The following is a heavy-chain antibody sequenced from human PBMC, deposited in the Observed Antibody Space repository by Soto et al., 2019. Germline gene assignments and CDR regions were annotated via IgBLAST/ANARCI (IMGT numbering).Heavy chain of an antibody. Sequence: QVQLQESGPGLVKPSQTLSLTCTVSGGSISSGGYYWSWIRQHPGKGLERIGYNYYSGRTYYNPSLKSRVTISVEASKNRFSLKLSSVTAADTAVYYCARVNQGTTSIQYSCYYYMDVWGKGTTVTVSS. CDR2: NYYSGRT. V-gene: IGHV4-31*03. D-gene: IGHD2-21*02. CDR3: ARVNQGTTSIQYSCYYYMDV. J-gene: IGHJ6*03. CDR1: GGSISSGGYY.